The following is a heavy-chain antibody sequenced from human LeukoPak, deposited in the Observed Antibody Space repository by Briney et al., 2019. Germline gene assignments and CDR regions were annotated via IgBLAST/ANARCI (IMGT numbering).Heavy chain of an antibody. Sequence: ASVKVSCKVSGYTLAELSVHWVRQAPGKGLEWMGGFDPEDGETIYAQKFQGRVTMTEDTSTDTAYMELSSLRSEDTAVYYCATDIAAADTRVNYWGQGTLVTVSS. V-gene: IGHV1-24*01. J-gene: IGHJ4*02. CDR3: ATDIAAADTRVNY. D-gene: IGHD6-13*01. CDR1: GYTLAELS. CDR2: FDPEDGET.